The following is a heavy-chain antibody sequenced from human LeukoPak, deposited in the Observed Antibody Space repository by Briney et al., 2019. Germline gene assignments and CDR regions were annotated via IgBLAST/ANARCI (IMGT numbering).Heavy chain of an antibody. CDR1: GFTFSSYA. J-gene: IGHJ4*02. CDR3: AREHLGYLVVPAAHFDY. Sequence: PGGSLRLSCAASGFTFSSYAMHWVRQAPGKGLEWVAVISYDGSNKYYADSVKGRFTISRDNSKNTLYLQMNSLRAEDTAVYYCAREHLGYLVVPAAHFDYWGQGTLVTASS. D-gene: IGHD2-2*01. CDR2: ISYDGSNK. V-gene: IGHV3-30*04.